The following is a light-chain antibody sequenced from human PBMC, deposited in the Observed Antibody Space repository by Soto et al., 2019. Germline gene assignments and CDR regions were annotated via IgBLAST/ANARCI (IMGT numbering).Light chain of an antibody. V-gene: IGKV3-15*01. Sequence: EIVMTQSPATLSVSPGERATLSCRASQSVSINLAWYQQKPGQAPRLLIYGASTRATGIPARFSGSGSGTGFTLTISSLQSEDFAFYYCHQYNNWPRTFGQGTKVDIK. CDR2: GAS. CDR3: HQYNNWPRT. CDR1: QSVSIN. J-gene: IGKJ1*01.